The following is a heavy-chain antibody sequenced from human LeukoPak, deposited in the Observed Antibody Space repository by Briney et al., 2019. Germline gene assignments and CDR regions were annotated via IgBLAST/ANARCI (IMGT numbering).Heavy chain of an antibody. V-gene: IGHV3-15*01. CDR2: IKSKTDGGTT. D-gene: IGHD6-19*01. CDR3: TTDLWIAVAGSG. J-gene: IGHJ4*02. CDR1: RFTFSNAW. Sequence: GGSLRLSCAASRFTFSNAWMSWVRQAPGKGLEWVGRIKSKTDGGTTDYAAPVKGRFTISRDDSKNTLYLQMNSLKTEDTAVYYCTTDLWIAVAGSGWGQGTLVTVSS.